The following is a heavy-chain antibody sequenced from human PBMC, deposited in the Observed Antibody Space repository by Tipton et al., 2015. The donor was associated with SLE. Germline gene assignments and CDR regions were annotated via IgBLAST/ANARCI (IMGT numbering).Heavy chain of an antibody. D-gene: IGHD5-18*01. Sequence: QSGPEVKKPGSSVKVSCKASGGTFSSYAISWGRQAPGQGLEWMGGIIPTFGTANYAQKFQGRVTITTDESTGTAYMELSSLRSEDTAVYYCARVSGYSYAKGYYMDVWGKGTTVTVSS. CDR1: GGTFSSYA. CDR2: IIPTFGTA. CDR3: ARVSGYSYAKGYYMDV. J-gene: IGHJ6*03. V-gene: IGHV1-69*05.